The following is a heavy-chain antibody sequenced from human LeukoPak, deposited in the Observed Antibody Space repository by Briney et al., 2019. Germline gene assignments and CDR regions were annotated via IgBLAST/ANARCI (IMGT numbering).Heavy chain of an antibody. J-gene: IGHJ3*02. V-gene: IGHV1-24*01. CDR3: ATGGSIVGATYDAFDI. CDR2: FDPEDGET. Sequence: ASVKVSCKVSGYTLTELSMHWVRQAPGKGLEWMGGFDPEDGETIYAQKFQGRVTMTEDTSTDTAYMELSSLRSEDTAVYYCATGGSIVGATYDAFDIWGQGTMVTVSS. CDR1: GYTLTELS. D-gene: IGHD1-26*01.